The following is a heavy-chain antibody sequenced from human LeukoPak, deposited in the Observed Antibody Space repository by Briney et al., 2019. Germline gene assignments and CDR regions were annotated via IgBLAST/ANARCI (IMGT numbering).Heavy chain of an antibody. V-gene: IGHV1-18*01. D-gene: IGHD6-19*01. J-gene: IGHJ4*02. CDR1: GYTFSNYG. Sequence: ASVKVSCKASGYTFSNYGISWVRQAPGLGPEWMGWISANNGNTFYVQKLQGRVTMTTDTSTNTAYMELRSLRSDDTAVYYCARDRGAWSTVADSFDCWGQGTLITVSS. CDR3: ARDRGAWSTVADSFDC. CDR2: ISANNGNT.